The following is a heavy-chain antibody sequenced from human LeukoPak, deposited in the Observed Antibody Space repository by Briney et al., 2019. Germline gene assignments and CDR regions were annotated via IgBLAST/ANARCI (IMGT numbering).Heavy chain of an antibody. V-gene: IGHV3-30*02. CDR1: GFTFSDTW. J-gene: IGHJ4*02. CDR2: IRYDGSNK. D-gene: IGHD5-18*01. Sequence: GGSLRLSCAASGFTFSDTWMHWVRQAPGKGLEWVAFIRYDGSNKYYADSVKGRFTISRDNSKNTLYLQMNSLRAEDTAVYYCAKDGGYSYGGVDYWGQGTLVTVSS. CDR3: AKDGGYSYGGVDY.